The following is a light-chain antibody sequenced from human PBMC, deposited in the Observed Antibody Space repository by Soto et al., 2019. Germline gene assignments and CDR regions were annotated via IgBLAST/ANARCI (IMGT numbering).Light chain of an antibody. CDR2: DAS. Sequence: ELVMTQSPATLSVSPGERATLSCRASQSVTSNYLAWYQQKPGQAPRLLIYDASNRATGIPARFSGSGSGTEFTLTISSLQPDDFATYYCQHYNSYSEAFGQGTKVDIK. J-gene: IGKJ1*01. V-gene: IGKV3D-15*01. CDR1: QSVTSN. CDR3: QHYNSYSEA.